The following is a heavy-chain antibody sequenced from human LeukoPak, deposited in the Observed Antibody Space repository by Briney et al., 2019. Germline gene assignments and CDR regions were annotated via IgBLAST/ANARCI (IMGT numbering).Heavy chain of an antibody. D-gene: IGHD4-17*01. J-gene: IGHJ4*02. CDR3: ARDRYGDSVDY. V-gene: IGHV4-4*07. CDR2: LYTSGST. CDR1: GGSISTYF. Sequence: SETLSLTCTVSGGSISTYFWSWIRQPAGKGLEWIGRLYTSGSTNYNPSLKSRLTMSADTSKSQFSLNLRSVTAADTAVYYCARDRYGDSVDYWGQGTLVTVSS.